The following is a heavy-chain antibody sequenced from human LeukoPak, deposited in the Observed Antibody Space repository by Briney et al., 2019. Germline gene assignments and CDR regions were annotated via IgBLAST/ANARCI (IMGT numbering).Heavy chain of an antibody. J-gene: IGHJ4*02. CDR3: ARARPPRIEMATIPYYFDY. CDR2: INHSGNT. CDR1: GXFFSGYY. Sequence: SETLSLTCAVYGXFFSGYYWTWIRQTPGKGLEWIGEINHSGNTNYNPSLKSRVTISVDTSKNQFSLRLSSVTAADTAVYYCARARPPRIEMATIPYYFDYWGQGTLVTVSS. D-gene: IGHD5-24*01. V-gene: IGHV4-34*01.